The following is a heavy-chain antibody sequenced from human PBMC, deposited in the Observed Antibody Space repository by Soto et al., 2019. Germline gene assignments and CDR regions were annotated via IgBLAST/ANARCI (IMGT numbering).Heavy chain of an antibody. V-gene: IGHV4-59*08. Sequence: SETLSLTCTVSGGSISSYYWNWIRQPPGKGLEWIGNIYYSGSTYYNPSLKSRVTISVDTSKNQFSLKLSSVTAADTAVYYCARHTYYDFWSGYSTTWNWFDPWGQGTLVTVSS. CDR3: ARHTYYDFWSGYSTTWNWFDP. D-gene: IGHD3-3*01. CDR2: IYYSGST. J-gene: IGHJ5*02. CDR1: GGSISSYY.